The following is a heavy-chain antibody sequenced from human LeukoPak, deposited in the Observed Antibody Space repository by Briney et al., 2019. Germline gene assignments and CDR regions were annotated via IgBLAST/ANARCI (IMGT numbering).Heavy chain of an antibody. CDR2: ISAYNGNT. J-gene: IGHJ4*02. D-gene: IGHD1-1*01. V-gene: IGHV1-18*01. CDR1: GYTFTSYG. CDR3: ARGPRPGEFDY. Sequence: ASVKVSCKASGYTFTSYGISWVRQSPGQGLEWMGWISAYNGNTNYAQKLQGRVTMTRDTSTSTVYMELSSLRSEDTAVYYCARGPRPGEFDYWGQGTLVTVSS.